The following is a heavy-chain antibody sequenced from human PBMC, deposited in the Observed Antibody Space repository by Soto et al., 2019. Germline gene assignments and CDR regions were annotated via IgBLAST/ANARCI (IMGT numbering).Heavy chain of an antibody. Sequence: ASVKVSCKASGGTFSSYAISWVRQAPGQGLEWMGGIIPIFGTANYAQKFQGRVTITADESTSTAYMELSSLRSEDTAVYYCARALTYYDFWSGDNWFEPWGQGTLVTVSS. D-gene: IGHD3-3*01. CDR3: ARALTYYDFWSGDNWFEP. J-gene: IGHJ5*02. V-gene: IGHV1-69*13. CDR2: IIPIFGTA. CDR1: GGTFSSYA.